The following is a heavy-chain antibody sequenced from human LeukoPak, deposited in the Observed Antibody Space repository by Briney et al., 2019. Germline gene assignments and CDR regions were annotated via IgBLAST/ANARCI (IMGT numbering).Heavy chain of an antibody. V-gene: IGHV4-34*01. CDR3: ARDLNGMDV. Sequence: PSETLSLTCAVYGGSFSGYYWSWIRQPPGKGLEWIGEINHSGSTNYNPSLKSRVTMSVGTSKNQFSLKLSSVTAADTAVYYCARDLNGMDVWGQGTTVTVSS. CDR2: INHSGST. CDR1: GGSFSGYY. J-gene: IGHJ6*02.